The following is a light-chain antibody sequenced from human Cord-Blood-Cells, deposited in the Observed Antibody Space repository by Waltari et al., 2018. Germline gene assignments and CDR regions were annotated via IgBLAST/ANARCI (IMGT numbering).Light chain of an antibody. Sequence: QSALTQPASVSGSPGQSITLPCPGTSSDIGGYNYVSWYQQHPGKAPKLMIYDVSKRPSGVSNRFSGSKSGNTASLTISGLQAEDEADYYCSSYTSSSTLVFGGGTKLTVL. CDR3: SSYTSSSTLV. V-gene: IGLV2-14*03. J-gene: IGLJ3*02. CDR1: SSDIGGYNY. CDR2: DVS.